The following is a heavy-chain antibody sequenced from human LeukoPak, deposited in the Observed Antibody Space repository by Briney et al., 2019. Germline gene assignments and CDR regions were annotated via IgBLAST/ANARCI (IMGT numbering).Heavy chain of an antibody. J-gene: IGHJ4*02. CDR1: GFTFSSYA. Sequence: GGSLRLSCAASGFTFSSYAMTWVRQAPGKGLEWVSGISASGSTYYVDSVKGRFTISRDNSNNALYLQMSSLKTEDTAVYYCTTDMYGRITPYYDFWGQGTLVTVSS. D-gene: IGHD3-16*01. CDR3: TTDMYGRITPYYDF. CDR2: ISASGST. V-gene: IGHV3-23*01.